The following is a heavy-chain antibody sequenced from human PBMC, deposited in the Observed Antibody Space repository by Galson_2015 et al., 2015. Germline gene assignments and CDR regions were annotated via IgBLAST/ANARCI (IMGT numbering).Heavy chain of an antibody. CDR3: ARHPLNRWYFDL. V-gene: IGHV3-23*01. J-gene: IGHJ2*01. CDR2: VSGSGGRT. Sequence: SLRISGEASGFTFSSYPMSWVRQAPGKRLEWDSTVSGSGGRTYYADSVQGRFTISRDNPKNTLSLHMNRLRAEDKAVYSCARHPLNRWYFDLWGRGTLVTVSS. CDR1: GFTFSSYP.